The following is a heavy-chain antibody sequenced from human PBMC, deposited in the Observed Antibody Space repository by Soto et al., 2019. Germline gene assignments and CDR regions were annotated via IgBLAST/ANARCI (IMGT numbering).Heavy chain of an antibody. Sequence: QVQLVQSGPEVKKPGASAKVSCKTSGYIFSNFGISWMRQVPGQGLEWMGWISAYNGSTNYAQKFQDRVTLTTDTSTNTAYMELRSLRSDDTAVYYCARASGGGVGTTSYWGQGTLVTVSS. CDR2: ISAYNGST. V-gene: IGHV1-18*01. D-gene: IGHD1-26*01. CDR1: GYIFSNFG. J-gene: IGHJ4*02. CDR3: ARASGGGVGTTSY.